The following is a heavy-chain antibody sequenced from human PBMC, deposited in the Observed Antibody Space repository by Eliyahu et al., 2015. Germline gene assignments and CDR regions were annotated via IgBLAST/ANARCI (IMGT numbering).Heavy chain of an antibody. J-gene: IGHJ4*02. Sequence: EVQLVQSGAEVKKPGESLKIXCKGSGFPFTNYXXGWVRQKPGKGLEWMGIIYVGDSDTRYSPSFQGQVTISADKSISTAYLQWGSLEASDTAIYYCAKSRMYATDFDYWGQGTLVTVSS. CDR1: GFPFTNYX. D-gene: IGHD2-8*01. CDR3: AKSRMYATDFDY. V-gene: IGHV5-51*01. CDR2: IYVGDSDT.